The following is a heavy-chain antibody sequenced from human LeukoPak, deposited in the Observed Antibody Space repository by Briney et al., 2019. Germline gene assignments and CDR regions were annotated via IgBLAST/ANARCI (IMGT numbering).Heavy chain of an antibody. CDR1: GGSISSYY. CDR3: ARDLWFGEANADYYYYYGMDV. Sequence: PSETLSLTCTVSGGSISSYYWSWIRQPPGKGLEWIGYIYYSGSTNYNPSLKGRVTISVDTSKNQFSLKLSSVTAADTAVYYCARDLWFGEANADYYYYYGMDVWGQGTTVTVSS. V-gene: IGHV4-59*01. D-gene: IGHD3-10*01. CDR2: IYYSGST. J-gene: IGHJ6*02.